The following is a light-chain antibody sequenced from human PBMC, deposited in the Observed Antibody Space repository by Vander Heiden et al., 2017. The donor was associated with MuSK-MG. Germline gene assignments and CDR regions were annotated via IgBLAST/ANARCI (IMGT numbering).Light chain of an antibody. Sequence: VSGAPGQRVTISCTGSSSNIGSPYDVHWYQQLPGTAPKLLIYDNTTRPSGVPDRFSGAKSGTSAALAITGLQAEDEADYYCQSSDTSMNAVVFGGGTKLTVL. CDR3: QSSDTSMNAVV. CDR2: DNT. V-gene: IGLV1-40*01. J-gene: IGLJ2*01. CDR1: SSNIGSPYD.